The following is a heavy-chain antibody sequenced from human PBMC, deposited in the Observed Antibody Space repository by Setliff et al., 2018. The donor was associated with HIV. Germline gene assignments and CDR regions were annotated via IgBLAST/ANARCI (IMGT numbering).Heavy chain of an antibody. CDR1: GGSISHYY. CDR2: IFYSGST. V-gene: IGHV4-59*01. Sequence: SETLSLTCTVSGGSISHYYWAWIRQPPGKGLEWIGYIFYSGSTDYNPSLKSRLTISVDTPNNQFSLSLNSVTAADTAVYYCARVGGVLTGTPHFDFWGQGILVTVSS. J-gene: IGHJ4*02. CDR3: ARVGGVLTGTPHFDF. D-gene: IGHD3-9*01.